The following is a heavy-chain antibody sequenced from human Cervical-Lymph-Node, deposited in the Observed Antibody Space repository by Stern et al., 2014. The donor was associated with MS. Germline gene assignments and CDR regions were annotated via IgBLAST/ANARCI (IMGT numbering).Heavy chain of an antibody. CDR3: AREHTAMGFGY. J-gene: IGHJ4*02. CDR1: GYTFTSYY. CDR2: IDPSGGST. D-gene: IGHD5-18*01. Sequence: VQLVQSGAEVKKPGASVKVSCKASGYTFTSYYVHWVRQAPGEGLEGMGIIDPSGGSTSYAQKFHGRVTLTRDTSTSTVYMELNSLRSDDTAMYYCAREHTAMGFGYWGQGTLVTVSS. V-gene: IGHV1-46*01.